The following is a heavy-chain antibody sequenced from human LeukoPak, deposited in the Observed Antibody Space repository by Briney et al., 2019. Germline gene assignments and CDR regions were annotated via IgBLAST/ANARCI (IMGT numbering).Heavy chain of an antibody. CDR1: XFXXSXXA. D-gene: IGHD3-10*01. J-gene: IGHJ4*02. CDR2: ISNSGGST. CDR3: AXXASXSGTSLYYFDY. Sequence: GGSLRLSCAASXFXXSXXAXSXVXXXPXXXXEWVSGISNSGGSTFYADXVTGRFIIYRDNXKNTLYLQMNSLRAEDTAVYYCAXXASXSGTSLYYFDYWGQGTLVTVSS. V-gene: IGHV3-23*01.